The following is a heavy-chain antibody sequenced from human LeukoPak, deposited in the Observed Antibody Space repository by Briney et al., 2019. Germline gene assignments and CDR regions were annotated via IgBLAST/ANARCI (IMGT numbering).Heavy chain of an antibody. Sequence: GGSLRLSCAASGFTFNSYEMNWVRQAPGKGLEWVSYISRSGSTIYYADSVKGRFTISRDNAKNSLYLQMNSLRAEDTAVYYCAREGSYYYYDSSGYYCGLFDYWGQGTLVTVSS. D-gene: IGHD3-22*01. CDR1: GFTFNSYE. CDR2: ISRSGSTI. CDR3: AREGSYYYYDSSGYYCGLFDY. V-gene: IGHV3-48*03. J-gene: IGHJ4*02.